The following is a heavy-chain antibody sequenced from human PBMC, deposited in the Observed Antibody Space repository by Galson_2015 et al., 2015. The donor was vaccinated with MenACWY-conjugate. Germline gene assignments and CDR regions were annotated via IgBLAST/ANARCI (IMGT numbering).Heavy chain of an antibody. CDR3: ARRSARLTLGAFDI. Sequence: ETLSLTCTVSGGSISSSSYFWGWIRQPPGKGLEWIGTISYSGSTHYNPSLNNRVTVSADTSKNQFSLNVNSVTAADTALYYCARRSARLTLGAFDIWGQGAMVTVSS. V-gene: IGHV4-39*01. CDR2: ISYSGST. CDR1: GGSISSSSYF. J-gene: IGHJ3*02. D-gene: IGHD4-23*01.